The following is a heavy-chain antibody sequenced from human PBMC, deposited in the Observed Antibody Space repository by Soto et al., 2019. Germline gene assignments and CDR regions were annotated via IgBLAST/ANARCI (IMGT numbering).Heavy chain of an antibody. J-gene: IGHJ4*02. D-gene: IGHD6-19*01. CDR1: GGSISSGGYS. Sequence: QLQLQESGSGLVKPSQTLSLTCAVSGGSISSGGYSWSWIRQPPGKGLEWIGYIYHSGRTYYNPSVKSRVTISVDMSKNQFSLKLGSVTAADTAVYYCARAGGLGAVAVDYWGQGTLVTVSS. CDR3: ARAGGLGAVAVDY. CDR2: IYHSGRT. V-gene: IGHV4-30-2*01.